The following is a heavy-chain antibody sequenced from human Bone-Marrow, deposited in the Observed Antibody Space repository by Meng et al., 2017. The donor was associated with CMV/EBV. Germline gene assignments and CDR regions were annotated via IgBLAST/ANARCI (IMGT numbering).Heavy chain of an antibody. CDR3: ARDLGNGRITMSF. D-gene: IGHD3-10*02. V-gene: IGHV3-66*02. CDR2: IYSGGST. J-gene: IGHJ4*02. Sequence: GGSLRLSCAASGFTVSSNYMSWVRQAPGKGLEWVSVIYSGGSTYYADSVKGRFTISRDNSKNTLYLQMNSLRAEDTAVYYCARDLGNGRITMSFWGQGTLVTFSS. CDR1: GFTVSSNY.